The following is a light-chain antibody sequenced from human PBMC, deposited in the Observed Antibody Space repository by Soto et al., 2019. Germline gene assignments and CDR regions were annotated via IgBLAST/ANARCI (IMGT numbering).Light chain of an antibody. CDR1: NNDVGGHMY. Sequence: QSVLTQLASVSGSPGQSISISCTGTNNDVGGHMYFSCYQHQAGKVPKLIIYAIDNRPSGDSDRFSGSKSGNTASLTIYGPEAEDEAAYYCSSYRGGIIVFGGGTKVTV. J-gene: IGLJ2*01. V-gene: IGLV2-14*01. CDR3: SSYRGGIIV. CDR2: AID.